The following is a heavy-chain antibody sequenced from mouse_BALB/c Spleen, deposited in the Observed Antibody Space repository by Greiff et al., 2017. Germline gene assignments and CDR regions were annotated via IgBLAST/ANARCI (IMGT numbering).Heavy chain of an antibody. D-gene: IGHD3-3*01. J-gene: IGHJ1*01. V-gene: IGHV10-1*02. CDR1: GFTFNTYA. Sequence: EVMLVESGRGLVQPKGSLKLSCAASGFTFNTYAMNWVRQAPGKGLEWVARIRSKSNNYATYYADSVKDRFTISRDDSQSMLYLQMNNLKTEDTAMYYCVRHEGTGRYFDVWGAGTTVTVSS. CDR3: VRHEGTGRYFDV. CDR2: IRSKSNNYAT.